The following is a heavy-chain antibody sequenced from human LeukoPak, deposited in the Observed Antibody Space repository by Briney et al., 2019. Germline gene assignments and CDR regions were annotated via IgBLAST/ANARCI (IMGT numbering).Heavy chain of an antibody. V-gene: IGHV4-39*01. CDR1: GGSISSSSYY. CDR3: ARRGSGYYSPLRYFDY. D-gene: IGHD3-22*01. CDR2: IYYGGST. J-gene: IGHJ4*02. Sequence: SETLSLTCTVSGGSISSSSYYWGWIRQPPGKGLEWIGSIYYGGSTYYNPSLKSRVTISVDTSKNQFSLKLSSVTAADTAVYYCARRGSGYYSPLRYFDYWGQGTLVTVSS.